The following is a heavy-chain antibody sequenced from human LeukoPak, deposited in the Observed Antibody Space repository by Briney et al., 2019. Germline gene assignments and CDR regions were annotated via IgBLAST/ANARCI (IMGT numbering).Heavy chain of an antibody. D-gene: IGHD3-10*01. CDR3: AGLYYYGSGSYPVFSEYFQH. CDR2: ISGSGGST. J-gene: IGHJ1*01. Sequence: GGSLRLSCAASGFTFSSYAMSWVRPAPGKGLEWVSAISGSGGSTYYADSVKGRFTISRDNSKNTLYLQMNSLRAEDTAVYYCAGLYYYGSGSYPVFSEYFQHWGQGTLVTVSS. CDR1: GFTFSSYA. V-gene: IGHV3-23*01.